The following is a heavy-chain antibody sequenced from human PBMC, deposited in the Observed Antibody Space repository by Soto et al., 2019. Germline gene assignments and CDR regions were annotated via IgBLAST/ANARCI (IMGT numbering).Heavy chain of an antibody. CDR3: ARDVRCSGGSCYPYYGMDV. J-gene: IGHJ6*02. Sequence: QVQLVQSGAEVKKPGSSVKVSCKASGGTFSSYAISWVRQAPGQGLEWMGGIIPIFGTANYAQKFQGRVTINADESTSTAYMELSSLRSEDTAVYYCARDVRCSGGSCYPYYGMDVWGQGTTVTVSS. V-gene: IGHV1-69*01. CDR2: IIPIFGTA. D-gene: IGHD2-15*01. CDR1: GGTFSSYA.